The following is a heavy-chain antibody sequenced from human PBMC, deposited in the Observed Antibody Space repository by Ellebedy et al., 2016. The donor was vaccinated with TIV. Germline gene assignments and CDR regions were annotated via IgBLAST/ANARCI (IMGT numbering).Heavy chain of an antibody. CDR1: GFTFSSYA. CDR2: ISGSGGST. J-gene: IGHJ4*02. CDR3: AKGDTAIPPDYFDY. D-gene: IGHD5-18*01. V-gene: IGHV3-23*01. Sequence: GESLKISXAASGFTFSSYAMSWVRQAPGKGLEWVSAISGSGGSTYYADSVKGRFTISRDNSKNTLYLQMNSLRAEDTAVYYCAKGDTAIPPDYFDYWGQGTLVTVSS.